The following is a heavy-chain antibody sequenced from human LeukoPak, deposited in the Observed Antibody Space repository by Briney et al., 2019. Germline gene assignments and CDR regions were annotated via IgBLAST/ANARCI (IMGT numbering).Heavy chain of an antibody. CDR2: IYYSGST. CDR1: GGSISSYY. J-gene: IGHJ2*01. CDR3: ARDWLLREAVAGPDWYFDL. D-gene: IGHD6-19*01. V-gene: IGHV4-59*01. Sequence: SETLSLTCTVSGGSISSYYWSWIRQPPGKGLEWIGYIYYSGSTNYNPSLKSRVTISVDTSKNQFSLKLSSVTAADTAVYYCARDWLLREAVAGPDWYFDLWGRGTLVTVSS.